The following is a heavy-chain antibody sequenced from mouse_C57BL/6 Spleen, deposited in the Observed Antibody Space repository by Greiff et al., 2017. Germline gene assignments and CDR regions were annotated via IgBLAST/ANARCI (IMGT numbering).Heavy chain of an antibody. J-gene: IGHJ4*01. V-gene: IGHV1-80*01. D-gene: IGHD2-2*01. CDR3: ARSEGDGYDYAMDY. CDR2: IYPGDGDT. CDR1: GYAFSSYW. Sequence: VKLQESGAELVKPGASVKISCKASGYAFSSYWMNWVKQRPGKGLEWIGQIYPGDGDTNYNGKFKGKATLTADKSSSTAYMQLSSLTSEDSAVYFCARSEGDGYDYAMDYWGQGTSVTVSS.